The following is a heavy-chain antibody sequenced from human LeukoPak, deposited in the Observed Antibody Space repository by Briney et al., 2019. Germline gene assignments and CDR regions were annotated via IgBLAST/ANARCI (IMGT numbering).Heavy chain of an antibody. D-gene: IGHD3-16*01. V-gene: IGHV3-21*01. Sequence: RGSLRLSCAASGFLFSSYTLDWVRQAPGKGLEWVSSISSTSAYISYADSMKGRITVSRDNAKNSLYLQMNSLRDEDTAVYYCARDNDSRGPPHFDYWCQGTLVTVTS. CDR2: ISSTSAYI. CDR3: ARDNDSRGPPHFDY. CDR1: GFLFSSYT. J-gene: IGHJ4*02.